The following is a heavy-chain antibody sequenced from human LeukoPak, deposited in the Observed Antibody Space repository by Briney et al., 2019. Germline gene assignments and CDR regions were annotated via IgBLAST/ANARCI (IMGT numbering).Heavy chain of an antibody. CDR1: GGSFSGYY. CDR2: INHSGST. D-gene: IGHD2-21*01. V-gene: IGHV4-34*01. CDR3: ARQPVVVIADPFDY. J-gene: IGHJ4*02. Sequence: SETLSLTCAVYGGSFSGYYWSWIRQPPGKGLEWIGEINHSGSTNYNPSLKSRVTISVDTSKNQFSLKLSSMTAADTAVYYCARQPVVVIADPFDYWGQGTLVTVSS.